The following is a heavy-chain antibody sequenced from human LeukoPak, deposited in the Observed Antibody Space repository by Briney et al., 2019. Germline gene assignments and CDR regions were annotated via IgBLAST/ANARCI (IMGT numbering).Heavy chain of an antibody. Sequence: GESLKISCKGSGYTFTTYWIGWVRQMPGKGLEWVGIIYPGDSETRYSPSFQGQVTISADKSISTAYLQWSSLKASDTAMYYCARYRYCSGGNCYGPDYWGQGTLVTVSS. CDR2: IYPGDSET. CDR3: ARYRYCSGGNCYGPDY. D-gene: IGHD2-15*01. V-gene: IGHV5-51*01. CDR1: GYTFTTYW. J-gene: IGHJ4*02.